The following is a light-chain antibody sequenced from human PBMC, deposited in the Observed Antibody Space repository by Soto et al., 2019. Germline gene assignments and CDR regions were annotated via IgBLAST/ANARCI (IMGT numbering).Light chain of an antibody. CDR3: QQYNSYS. J-gene: IGKJ1*01. CDR2: HAS. V-gene: IGKV1-5*01. Sequence: DIQMTQSPSSLSAAVGDRVTITCRASQTILTYLNWFQQKPGKAPKLLIYHASTLESGVPSRFSGSGSGTEFTLTISSLQPDDFATYYCQQYNSYSFGHGTKVDIK. CDR1: QTILTY.